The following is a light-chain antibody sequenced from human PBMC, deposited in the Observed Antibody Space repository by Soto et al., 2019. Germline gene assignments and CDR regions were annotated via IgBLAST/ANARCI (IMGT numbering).Light chain of an antibody. CDR2: GVS. V-gene: IGLV2-14*01. CDR1: SSDIGGYNY. CDR3: SSYKTSSTVVV. Sequence: QSALTQPPSVSGSPGQSVTISCTGTSSDIGGYNYVSWYQQYPGKAPKLMIFGVSDRPSGVSNRFSGSKSGTTASLTISGLQAEDEADYYCSSYKTSSTVVVFGGGTKVTVL. J-gene: IGLJ2*01.